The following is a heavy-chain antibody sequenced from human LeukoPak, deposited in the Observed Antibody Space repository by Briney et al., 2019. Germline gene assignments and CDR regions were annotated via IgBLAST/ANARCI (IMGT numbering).Heavy chain of an antibody. CDR1: GFTFSSYS. Sequence: GGSLRLSCAASGFTFSSYSMNWVRQAPGKGLEWVSYISSSSSTIYYADSVKGRFTISRDNAKNSLFLQMSSLRAEDTAVYYCARGDIASYYYSLEVWGTGTTVIISS. V-gene: IGHV3-48*04. CDR2: ISSSSSTI. CDR3: ARGDIASYYYSLEV. J-gene: IGHJ6*03. D-gene: IGHD5-12*01.